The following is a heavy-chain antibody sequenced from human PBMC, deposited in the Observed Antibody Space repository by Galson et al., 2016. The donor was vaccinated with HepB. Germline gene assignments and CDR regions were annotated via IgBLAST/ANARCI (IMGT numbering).Heavy chain of an antibody. CDR3: ASFDWNNGPRY. Sequence: SLRLSCAASGFTFSTYWMYWVRQAPGKGLVWVARINNDGSSTRFADFVKGRFTISRDNAKNTLYLQVKSLRVGDTAVYFCASFDWNNGPRYWGQGTLVTVSS. CDR1: GFTFSTYW. CDR2: INNDGSST. D-gene: IGHD1/OR15-1a*01. J-gene: IGHJ4*02. V-gene: IGHV3-74*01.